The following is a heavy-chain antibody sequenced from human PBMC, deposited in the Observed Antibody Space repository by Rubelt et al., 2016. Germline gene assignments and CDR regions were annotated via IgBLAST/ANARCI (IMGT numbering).Heavy chain of an antibody. D-gene: IGHD2-2*01. CDR1: GGSFSGYY. V-gene: IGHV4-34*01. Sequence: QVQLQQWGAGLLKPSETLSLTCAVYGGSFSGYYWSWIRQPPGKGLEWIGEINHSGSTNYNPSFKGRVTRSVDTSKNQFSLKLSSVTAADTAVYYCARLQVPAAGFDYWGQGTLVTVSS. CDR3: ARLQVPAAGFDY. CDR2: INHSGST. J-gene: IGHJ4*02.